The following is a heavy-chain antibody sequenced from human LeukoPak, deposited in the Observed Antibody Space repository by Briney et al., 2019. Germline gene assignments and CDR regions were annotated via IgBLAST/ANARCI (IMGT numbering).Heavy chain of an antibody. D-gene: IGHD3-10*01. J-gene: IGHJ4*02. CDR3: AREGSGAQFDY. V-gene: IGHV1-18*01. CDR1: VYTFTIYG. CDR2: ISAYNGNR. Sequence: GASVNVSFTPAVYTFTIYGISWVRQAPGQGLEGMGGISAYNGNRNYAQKLQGRVTITTDTSTSTAYMELRSLRSDDTAVYYCAREGSGAQFDYWGQRTLVTVSS.